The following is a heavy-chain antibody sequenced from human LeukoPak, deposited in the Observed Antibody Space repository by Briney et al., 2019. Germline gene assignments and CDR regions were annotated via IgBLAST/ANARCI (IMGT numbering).Heavy chain of an antibody. V-gene: IGHV3-23*01. CDR2: ISGSGGST. CDR3: AYGDYDC. D-gene: IGHD4-17*01. CDR1: GFTFSTYA. J-gene: IGHJ4*02. Sequence: PGGSLRLSCAATGFTFSTYAMNWVRQAPGKGLEWVSTISGSGGSTYYADSVKGRFTISRDNSKNTLYLQMNSLRAEDTAVYYCAYGDYDCWGQGTLVTVSS.